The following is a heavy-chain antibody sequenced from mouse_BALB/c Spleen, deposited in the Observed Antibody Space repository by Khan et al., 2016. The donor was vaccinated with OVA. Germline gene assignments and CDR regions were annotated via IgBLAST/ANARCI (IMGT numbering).Heavy chain of an antibody. CDR1: GYSFTGYF. J-gene: IGHJ2*01. D-gene: IGHD1-1*01. Sequence: VQLKESGPELVRPGASVKISCTASGYSFTGYFMNWVMQSHGKSLEWIGRINPHIGETFYNQRFKDKATLTVDESSSTAHMELRSLESEDSAVYYCTRICRSDFDHWGQGTILTVSS. CDR2: INPHIGET. V-gene: IGHV1-20*02. CDR3: TRICRSDFDH.